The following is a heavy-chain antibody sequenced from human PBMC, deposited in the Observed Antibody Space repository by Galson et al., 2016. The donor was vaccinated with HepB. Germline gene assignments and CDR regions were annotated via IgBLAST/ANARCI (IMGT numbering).Heavy chain of an antibody. V-gene: IGHV2-5*02. CDR2: IYWDDDK. J-gene: IGHJ4*02. CDR1: GFSLSTSAVG. Sequence: PALVKPTQTLTLTCTFSGFSLSTSAVGVGWIRQPPGKALECLALIYWDDDKRYSPSLKSRLTITTDTSKNQVVLTMTKMDPVDTATYYCAHRQAPGSRVWYAFDYWGQGTLVTVSS. D-gene: IGHD6-19*01. CDR3: AHRQAPGSRVWYAFDY.